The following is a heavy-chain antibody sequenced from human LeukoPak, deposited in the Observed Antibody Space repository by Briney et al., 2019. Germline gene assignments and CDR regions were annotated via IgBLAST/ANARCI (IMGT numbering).Heavy chain of an antibody. D-gene: IGHD3-10*01. J-gene: IGHJ4*02. CDR1: GYSIRSGYY. CDR2: IYHSGSI. Sequence: SETLSLTCTVSGYSIRSGYYWGWIRQPPGKGLEWIGSIYHSGSIYHKPSLKSRVTISVDTSKNQFSLKLSSVTAADTAVYYCARSEIIFNIITSYYFDYWGQGTLVTVSS. CDR3: ARSEIIFNIITSYYFDY. V-gene: IGHV4-38-2*02.